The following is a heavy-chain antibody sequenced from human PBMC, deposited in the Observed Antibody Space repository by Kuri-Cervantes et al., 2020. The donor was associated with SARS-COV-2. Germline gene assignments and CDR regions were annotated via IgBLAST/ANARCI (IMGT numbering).Heavy chain of an antibody. CDR3: ARLGNIWFGELLTPLPDQ. D-gene: IGHD3-10*01. J-gene: IGHJ4*02. CDR1: GGSISSYY. CDR2: IYYSGST. Sequence: GSLRLSCTVSGGSISSYYWSWIRQPPGKGLEWIGYIYYSGSTNYNPSLKSRATISVDTSKNQFSLKLSSVTAADTAVYYCARLGNIWFGELLTPLPDQWGQGTLVTVSS. V-gene: IGHV4-59*12.